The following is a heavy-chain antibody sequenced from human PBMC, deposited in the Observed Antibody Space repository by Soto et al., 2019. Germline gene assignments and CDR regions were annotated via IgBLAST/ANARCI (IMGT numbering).Heavy chain of an antibody. V-gene: IGHV4-59*08. CDR2: MHDSGSS. CDR1: DDSMSNNY. J-gene: IGHJ4*02. D-gene: IGHD6-13*01. Sequence: QVQLQESGPGLVKPSETLSLTCTVSDDSMSNNYWSWIRQSPGQALEWIGSMHDSGSSTYNPSLKSRVTISVDTSKSQFSLRLGSVTAADTAVYYCARHLRGIASALDYWGQGTLVTVSS. CDR3: ARHLRGIASALDY.